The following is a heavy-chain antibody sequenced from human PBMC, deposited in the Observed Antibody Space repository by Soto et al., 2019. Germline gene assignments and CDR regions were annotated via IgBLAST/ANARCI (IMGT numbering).Heavy chain of an antibody. V-gene: IGHV4-30-2*01. CDR3: ARLGNCRGGSCYPNWFDP. J-gene: IGHJ5*02. D-gene: IGHD2-15*01. CDR1: GGSISSGGYS. CDR2: IYQSGSA. Sequence: TSETLSLTCAVSGGSISSGGYSWTWIRQPPGKGLEWVGYIYQSGSAYYNPSLKSRVTISLDRSNNHFSLKLTSVTAADTAVYYCARLGNCRGGSCYPNWFDPWGQGTLVTVSS.